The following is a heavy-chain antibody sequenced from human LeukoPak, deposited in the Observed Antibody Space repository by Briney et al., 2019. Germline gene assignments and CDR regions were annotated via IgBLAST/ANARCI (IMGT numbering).Heavy chain of an antibody. CDR3: AKDRVPDIVVVPALDY. D-gene: IGHD2-2*01. CDR2: IRYDGSNK. J-gene: IGHJ4*02. CDR1: GFTVSSNY. Sequence: PGGSLRLSCAASGFTVSSNYMSWVRQAPGKGLEWVAFIRYDGSNKYYADSVKGRFTISRDNSKNTLYLQMNSLRAEDTAVYYCAKDRVPDIVVVPALDYWGQGTLVTVSS. V-gene: IGHV3-30*02.